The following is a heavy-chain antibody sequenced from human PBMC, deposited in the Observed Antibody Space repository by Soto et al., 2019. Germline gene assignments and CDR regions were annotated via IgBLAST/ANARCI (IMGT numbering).Heavy chain of an antibody. CDR3: ASGHFVVVTANGGPADAFDI. CDR2: IYHSGST. V-gene: IGHV4-4*02. D-gene: IGHD2-21*02. J-gene: IGHJ3*02. CDR1: GGSISSSNW. Sequence: SETLSLTCAVSGGSISSSNWWSWVRQPPGKGLEWIGEIYHSGSTNYNPSLKSRVTISVDKSKNQFSLKLSSVTAADTAVYYCASGHFVVVTANGGPADAFDIWGQGTMVTVSS.